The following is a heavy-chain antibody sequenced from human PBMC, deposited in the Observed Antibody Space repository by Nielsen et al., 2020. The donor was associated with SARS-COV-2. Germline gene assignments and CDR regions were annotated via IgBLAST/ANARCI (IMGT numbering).Heavy chain of an antibody. CDR1: GDSISNYY. J-gene: IGHJ5*02. CDR2: ISDRGGT. V-gene: IGHV4-59*08. Sequence: SETLSLTCSVSGDSISNYYWSWIRQSPGKGLEWIGYISDRGGTNYSPPLKSRINMSIDTSKNQFSLKLSSVTAADTAVYYCARHAKRITIFGVVYDWFDPWGQGTLVTVSS. CDR3: ARHAKRITIFGVVYDWFDP. D-gene: IGHD3-3*01.